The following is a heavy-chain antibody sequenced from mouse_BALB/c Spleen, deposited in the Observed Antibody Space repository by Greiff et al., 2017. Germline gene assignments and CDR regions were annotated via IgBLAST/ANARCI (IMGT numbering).Heavy chain of an antibody. D-gene: IGHD2-10*02. J-gene: IGHJ3*01. CDR3: ARKEYGNSAWFAY. Sequence: EVQRVESGPGLVKPSQSLSLTCTVTGYSITSDYAWNWIRQFPGNKLEWMGYISYSGSTSYNPSLKSRISITRDTSKNQFFLQLNSVTTEDTATYYCARKEYGNSAWFAYWGQGTLVTVSA. CDR2: ISYSGST. CDR1: GYSITSDYA. V-gene: IGHV3-2*02.